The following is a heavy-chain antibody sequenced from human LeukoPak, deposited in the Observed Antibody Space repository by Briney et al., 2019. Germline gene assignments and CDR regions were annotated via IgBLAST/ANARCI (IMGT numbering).Heavy chain of an antibody. D-gene: IGHD2-15*01. V-gene: IGHV1-18*01. CDR1: GYSFTTYS. CDR3: ARDRCSGGSCAFDS. CDR2: VSTYNGNT. J-gene: IGHJ4*02. Sequence: ASVKVSCKTSGYSFTTYSINWVRQAPGQGLEWMGRVSTYNGNTKSAQKFQGRVTMTTDTSTSTVYMELASLSSDDTASYYCARDRCSGGSCAFDSWGQGTLVTVSS.